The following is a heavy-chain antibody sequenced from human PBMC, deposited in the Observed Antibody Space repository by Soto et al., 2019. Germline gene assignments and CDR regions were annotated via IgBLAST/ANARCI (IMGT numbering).Heavy chain of an antibody. CDR3: ARDRIANLGGAAWFDP. V-gene: IGHV1-18*01. J-gene: IGHJ5*02. CDR1: GYTFTSYG. CDR2: INGYNGNT. D-gene: IGHD2-15*01. Sequence: ASVKVSCKASGYTFTSYGITWPQQAPGQGLEWMGWINGYNGNTNYAQKLQGRVTMTTDTSTTTAYMELRSLRFDDTAVYYCARDRIANLGGAAWFDPRGQGTLVTGSS.